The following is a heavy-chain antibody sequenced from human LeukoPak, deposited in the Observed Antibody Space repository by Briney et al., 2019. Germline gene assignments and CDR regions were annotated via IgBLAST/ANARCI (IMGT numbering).Heavy chain of an antibody. V-gene: IGHV1-8*01. CDR1: GYTFTSYD. CDR3: ARVDTAMVPGWFDP. J-gene: IGHJ5*02. D-gene: IGHD5-18*01. Sequence: GASVKVSCKASGYTFTSYDINWVRQVTGQGLEWMGWMNPNSGNTGYAQKFQGRVTMTRNTSISTAYMELSSLRSEDTAVYYCARVDTAMVPGWFDPWGQGTLVTVSS. CDR2: MNPNSGNT.